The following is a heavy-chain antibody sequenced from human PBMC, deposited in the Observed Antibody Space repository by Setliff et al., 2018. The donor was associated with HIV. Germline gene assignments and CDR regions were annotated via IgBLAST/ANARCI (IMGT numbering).Heavy chain of an antibody. CDR1: GFTFSSFA. CDR3: AKGLDYLDSSGYSYFRL. Sequence: PGESLTISCGASGFTFSSFAMNWVRHAPGKGLEWVSAVSGSGTATEYADSVKGRFTISRDNSKNALYLEMNNLRAEDTAIYYCAKGLDYLDSSGYSYFRLWGQGTQVTVSS. V-gene: IGHV3-23*01. D-gene: IGHD3-22*01. CDR2: VSGSGTAT. J-gene: IGHJ4*02.